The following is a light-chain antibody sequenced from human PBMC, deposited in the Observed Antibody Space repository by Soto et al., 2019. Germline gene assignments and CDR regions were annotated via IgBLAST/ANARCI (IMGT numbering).Light chain of an antibody. CDR1: GSDVGSDNY. Sequence: QSALTQPASVSGSPGQSITISCTGTGSDVGSDNYVSWYQQHPGKAPKLMIYDVNSRPSGVSSRFSGSKSGNTASLTISGLQAEDEADYYCSSYTTSSTRVFGGGTKLTVL. J-gene: IGLJ3*02. V-gene: IGLV2-14*03. CDR3: SSYTTSSTRV. CDR2: DVN.